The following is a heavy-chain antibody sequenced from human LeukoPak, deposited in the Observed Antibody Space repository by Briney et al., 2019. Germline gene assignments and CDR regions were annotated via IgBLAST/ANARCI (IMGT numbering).Heavy chain of an antibody. J-gene: IGHJ4*02. CDR2: IYTSGST. CDR3: ARNIVDGYNSMGY. CDR1: GGSISSGSYY. Sequence: PSETQSLTCTVSGGSISSGSYYWSWIRQPGGKGLEWIGRIYTSGSTNYNPSLKSRVTISVDTSKNQFSLKLSSVTAADTAMYYCARNIVDGYNSMGYWGQGTLVTVSS. V-gene: IGHV4-61*02. D-gene: IGHD5-24*01.